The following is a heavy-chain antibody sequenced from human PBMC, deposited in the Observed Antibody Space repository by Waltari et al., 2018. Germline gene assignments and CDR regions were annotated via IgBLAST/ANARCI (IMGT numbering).Heavy chain of an antibody. D-gene: IGHD3-10*01. V-gene: IGHV4-38-2*01. Sequence: QVQLQESGPGLVKPSETLSLTCAVSGYSISSGYYWGWIRQPPGKGLEWIGSIYHSGSTYYNPSLKSRVTISVDTSKNQFSLKLSSVTAADTAVYYCARPFDRAGPFDYWGQGTLVTVSS. J-gene: IGHJ4*02. CDR2: IYHSGST. CDR3: ARPFDRAGPFDY. CDR1: GYSISSGYY.